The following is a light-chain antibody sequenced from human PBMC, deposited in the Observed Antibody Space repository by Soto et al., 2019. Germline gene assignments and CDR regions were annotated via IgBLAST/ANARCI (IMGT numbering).Light chain of an antibody. J-gene: IGKJ1*01. V-gene: IGKV1-5*01. CDR3: QQYNSYSRT. CDR2: DAS. Sequence: DIQMTQSPSTLSASVGDRVTITCRASQGISSWLAWYQQKPGKAPKLLIYDASSLESGVPSRFSGSGSGTEFTLTISRLQPDDFATYYCQQYNSYSRTFGQGTKVEIK. CDR1: QGISSW.